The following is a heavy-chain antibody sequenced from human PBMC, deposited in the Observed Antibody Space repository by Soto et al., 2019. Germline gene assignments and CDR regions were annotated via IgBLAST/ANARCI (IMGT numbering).Heavy chain of an antibody. Sequence: PGGSLRLSCAASGFTFSSYAMHWVRQAPGKGLEWVAVISYDGSNKYYADSVKGRFTISRDNSKNTLYLQMNSLRAEGTAVYYCATPPGTDYYDSSGYRNYGMDVWGQGTTVTVSS. V-gene: IGHV3-30-3*01. CDR3: ATPPGTDYYDSSGYRNYGMDV. D-gene: IGHD3-22*01. J-gene: IGHJ6*02. CDR1: GFTFSSYA. CDR2: ISYDGSNK.